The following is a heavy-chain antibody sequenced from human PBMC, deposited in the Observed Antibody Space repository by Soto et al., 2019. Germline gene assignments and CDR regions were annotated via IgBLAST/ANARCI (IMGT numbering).Heavy chain of an antibody. V-gene: IGHV3-23*01. Sequence: GGSLRLSCAASGFTFSSYAMSWVRQAPGKGLEWVSAISGSGGSTYYADSVKGRFTISRDNSKNTLYLQMNSLRAEDTAVYYCAGRLTTVSVYYYYGMDVWGQGTTVTVSS. CDR2: ISGSGGST. CDR1: GFTFSSYA. D-gene: IGHD4-4*01. J-gene: IGHJ6*02. CDR3: AGRLTTVSVYYYYGMDV.